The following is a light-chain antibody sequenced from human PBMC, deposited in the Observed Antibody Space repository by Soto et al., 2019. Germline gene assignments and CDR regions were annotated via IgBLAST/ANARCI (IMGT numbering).Light chain of an antibody. J-gene: IGKJ1*01. CDR1: QSVSSNY. CDR2: RAS. Sequence: EIELTQSPGTLSLSPGESASLSCRASQSVSSNYLAWYQQKPGQTPRPLIFRASPRATGIPDRFSGSGSGTDFTLTISSLEPEDFAVYYCQQYGSSPWTFGHGTKVEIK. CDR3: QQYGSSPWT. V-gene: IGKV3-20*01.